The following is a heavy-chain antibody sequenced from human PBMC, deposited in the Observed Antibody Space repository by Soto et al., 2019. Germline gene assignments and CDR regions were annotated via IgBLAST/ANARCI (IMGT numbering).Heavy chain of an antibody. CDR3: AADGFMTTVTQSHFDY. CDR1: GFTFTSSA. CDR2: IVVGSGNT. V-gene: IGHV1-58*01. Sequence: ASVKVSCKASGFTFTSSAVQWVRQARGQRLEWIGWIVVGSGNTNYAQKFQERVTITRDMSTSTAYMELSSLRSEDTAVYYCAADGFMTTVTQSHFDYWGQGTLVTVSS. J-gene: IGHJ4*02. D-gene: IGHD4-4*01.